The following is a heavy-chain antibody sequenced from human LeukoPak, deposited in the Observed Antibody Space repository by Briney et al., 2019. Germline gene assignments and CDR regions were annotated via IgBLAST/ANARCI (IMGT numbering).Heavy chain of an antibody. D-gene: IGHD2/OR15-2a*01. CDR1: GFTFSSYS. Sequence: GGSLRLSCAASGFTFSSYSMNWVRQAPGKGLEWVSYISGNSNYFPHADSVKRRFTISKDNAKHSLYLQMNSLRADDTAVYYCARGYDTYYSGAYYHYMDVWGKGTTVTVSS. J-gene: IGHJ6*03. CDR2: ISGNSNYF. CDR3: ARGYDTYYSGAYYHYMDV. V-gene: IGHV3-21*01.